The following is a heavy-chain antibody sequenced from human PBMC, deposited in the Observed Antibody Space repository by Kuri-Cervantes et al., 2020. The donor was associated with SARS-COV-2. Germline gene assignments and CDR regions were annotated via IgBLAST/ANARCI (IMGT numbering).Heavy chain of an antibody. V-gene: IGHV4-30-2*01. J-gene: IGHJ4*02. CDR2: IYHSWST. Sequence: SETLSLTCAVSGGSISSGGYSWSWIRQPPGKGLEWIGYIYHSWSTYYNPSLKSRVTISVDRSKNQFSLKLSSVTAADTAVYYCARGQYSSSWYSNLDYWGQGTLVTVSS. CDR3: ARGQYSSSWYSNLDY. CDR1: GGSISSGGYS. D-gene: IGHD6-13*01.